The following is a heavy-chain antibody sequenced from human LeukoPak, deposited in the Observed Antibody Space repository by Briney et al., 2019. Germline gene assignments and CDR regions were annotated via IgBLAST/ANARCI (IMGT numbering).Heavy chain of an antibody. Sequence: GGSLRLSCAASGFTFSSYWMHWVRQAPGKGLVWVSRINSDGSSTSYAGSVKGRFTISRDNAKNTLYLQMNSLRAEDTAVYYCARVPGGYYGHDAFDIWGQGTMVTVSS. V-gene: IGHV3-74*01. CDR1: GFTFSSYW. CDR3: ARVPGGYYGHDAFDI. J-gene: IGHJ3*02. CDR2: INSDGSST. D-gene: IGHD3-22*01.